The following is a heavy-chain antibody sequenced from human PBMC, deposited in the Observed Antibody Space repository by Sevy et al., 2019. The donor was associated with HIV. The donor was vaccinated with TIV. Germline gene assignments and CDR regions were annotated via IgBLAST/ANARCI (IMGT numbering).Heavy chain of an antibody. V-gene: IGHV3-33*01. CDR3: ARDPRMYGDYLLAYFDY. Sequence: GGSLRLSCAASGFTPSTYGMHWVRQAPGKGLEWEAVIGYDGSNKYYADSVKGRFTISRDNSKNTLFLQMDSLRAEDTAVYYCARDPRMYGDYLLAYFDYWGQGTLVTVSS. CDR2: IGYDGSNK. D-gene: IGHD2-8*01. J-gene: IGHJ4*02. CDR1: GFTPSTYG.